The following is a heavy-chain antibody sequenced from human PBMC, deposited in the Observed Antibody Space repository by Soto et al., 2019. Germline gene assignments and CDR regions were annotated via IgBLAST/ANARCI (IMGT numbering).Heavy chain of an antibody. CDR1: GGSINSGDYA. CDR2: IYHSGST. CDR3: AGIRIAAAGGGLDV. J-gene: IGHJ6*02. V-gene: IGHV4-30-2*01. Sequence: LQLQESGSGLVKPSQTLSLTCGVSGGSINSGDYAWSWIRQPPGKGLEWMGYIYHSGSTYYNPSLKSRVTILVDRSKNPFSLKLSSVTAEDTAVYYCAGIRIAAAGGGLDVWGQGTTVTVSS. D-gene: IGHD6-13*01.